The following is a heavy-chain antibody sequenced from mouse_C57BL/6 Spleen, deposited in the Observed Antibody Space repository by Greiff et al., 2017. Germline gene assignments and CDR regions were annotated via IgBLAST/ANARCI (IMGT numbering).Heavy chain of an antibody. V-gene: IGHV5-6*02. J-gene: IGHJ4*01. CDR1: GFTFSSYG. CDR2: ISSGGSYT. Sequence: EVKLMESGGDLVKPGGSLKLSCAASGFTFSSYGMSWVRQTPDKRLEWVATISSGGSYTYYPDSVKGRFTISRDNAKNTLYLQMSSLKSEDTAMYYCARGGTRDYYAMDYWGQGTSVTVSS. D-gene: IGHD3-3*01. CDR3: ARGGTRDYYAMDY.